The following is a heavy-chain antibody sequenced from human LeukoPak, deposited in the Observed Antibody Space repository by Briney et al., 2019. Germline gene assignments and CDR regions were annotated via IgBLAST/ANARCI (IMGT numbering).Heavy chain of an antibody. J-gene: IGHJ3*02. CDR1: GFTFSSYE. D-gene: IGHD3-3*02. Sequence: PGGSLRLSCAASGFTFSSYEMNWVRQAPGKGLKWVSYISSSSSLMSYEDSVKGRFTISRDNAENSLYLQMNSLRDEDAAVYYCARPLATVNIHAFDIWGQGTMVTVSS. CDR2: ISSSSSLM. CDR3: ARPLATVNIHAFDI. V-gene: IGHV3-48*02.